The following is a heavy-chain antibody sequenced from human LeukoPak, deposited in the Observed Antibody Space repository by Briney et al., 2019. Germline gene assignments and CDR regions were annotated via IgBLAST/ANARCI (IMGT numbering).Heavy chain of an antibody. D-gene: IGHD1-26*01. CDR3: ARDYSGSYTSDYFDY. CDR2: IYYSGST. Sequence: SETLSLTCTVSGGSISTYYWSWIRQSPGKGLEWIGSIYYSGSTNYNPSLKSRVTISVDTSKNQFSLELSSVTAADTAVYYCARDYSGSYTSDYFDYWGQGTLVTVSS. V-gene: IGHV4-59*12. CDR1: GGSISTYY. J-gene: IGHJ4*02.